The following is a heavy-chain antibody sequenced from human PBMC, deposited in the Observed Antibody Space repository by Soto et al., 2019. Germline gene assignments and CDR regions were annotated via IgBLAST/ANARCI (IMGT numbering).Heavy chain of an antibody. CDR2: IYSGGST. CDR1: GFTVSSNY. V-gene: IGHV3-53*04. CDR3: ARIPRDLGYCSGGSCPNDAFDI. Sequence: EVQLVESGGGLVQPGGSLRLSCAASGFTVSSNYMSWVRQAPGKGLEWVSVIYSGGSTYYADSVKGRFTISRHNSKNTLYLQMNSLRAEDTALYYCARIPRDLGYCSGGSCPNDAFDIWGQGTMVTVSS. J-gene: IGHJ3*02. D-gene: IGHD2-15*01.